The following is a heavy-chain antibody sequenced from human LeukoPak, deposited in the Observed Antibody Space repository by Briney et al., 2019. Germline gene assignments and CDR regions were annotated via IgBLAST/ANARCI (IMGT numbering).Heavy chain of an antibody. CDR3: ARVLRDISGYYDY. CDR1: GFRFSSYA. D-gene: IGHD3-22*01. V-gene: IGHV3-64*01. J-gene: IGHJ4*02. Sequence: PGGSLRLSCAASGFRFSSYAMHWVRQAPGKGLEYVSAISIDGGDTFYASSVKGRFTISRDNSKSTLYLQMGSLRAEDMAVYYCARVLRDISGYYDYWGQGTLVTVSS. CDR2: ISIDGGDT.